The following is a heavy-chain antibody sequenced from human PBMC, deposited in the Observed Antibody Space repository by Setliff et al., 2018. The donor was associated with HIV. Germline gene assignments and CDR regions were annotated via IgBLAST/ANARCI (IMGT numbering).Heavy chain of an antibody. D-gene: IGHD2-2*02. CDR1: GLSLSTSGVG. J-gene: IGHJ3*01. V-gene: IGHV4-39*01. Sequence: SGPTLVNPTQTLTLTCTFSGLSLSTSGVGVGWIRQSPGKGLEWLGNIFPGGNTYYSPSLHGRVTLSIDISKNQFSLHLNSVTAADTAVYYCARSGYTRTTPAFNLWGQGTAVTVSS. CDR2: IFPGGNT. CDR3: ARSGYTRTTPAFNL.